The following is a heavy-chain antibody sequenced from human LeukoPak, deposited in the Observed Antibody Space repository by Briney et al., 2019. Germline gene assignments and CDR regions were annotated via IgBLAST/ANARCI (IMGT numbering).Heavy chain of an antibody. Sequence: SETLSLTCTVSGGSISSSSYYWGWIRQPPGKGLEWIGSIYYSGSTYYNPSLKSRVTISVDTSKNQFSLKLSSVTAADTAVYYCARGRHIVVVPAAMNWFDPWGQGTLVTVSS. J-gene: IGHJ5*02. CDR3: ARGRHIVVVPAAMNWFDP. V-gene: IGHV4-39*07. CDR2: IYYSGST. D-gene: IGHD2-2*01. CDR1: GGSISSSSYY.